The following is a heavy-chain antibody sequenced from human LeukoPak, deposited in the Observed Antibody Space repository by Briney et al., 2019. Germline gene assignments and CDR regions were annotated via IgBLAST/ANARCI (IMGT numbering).Heavy chain of an antibody. J-gene: IGHJ4*02. CDR1: GGTFSSYA. Sequence: GASVKVSCKASGGTFSSYAISWVRQAPGQGLEWMGRIIPILTIANYAQKFQGRVTITADKSTSTAYMELSNLRAEDTALYYCAIGGSDHYYDDDDDSPLISPNFDYWGQGTLVTVSS. V-gene: IGHV1-69*04. CDR2: IIPILTIA. CDR3: AIGGSDHYYDDDDDSPLISPNFDY. D-gene: IGHD3-22*01.